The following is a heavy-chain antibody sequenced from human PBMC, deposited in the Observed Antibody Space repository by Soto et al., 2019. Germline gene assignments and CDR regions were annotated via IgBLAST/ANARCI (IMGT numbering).Heavy chain of an antibody. J-gene: IGHJ6*02. CDR3: AREAFGQNYYYYGMDV. CDR2: IIPILGIA. D-gene: IGHD3-16*01. Sequence: QVQLVQSGAEVKKPGSSVKVSCKASGGTFSSYTISWVRQAPGQGLEWMGRIIPILGIANYAQKFQGRVTITADKSTSTAYMALSSLRSEDSAVYYCAREAFGQNYYYYGMDVWGQGTTVTVSS. CDR1: GGTFSSYT. V-gene: IGHV1-69*08.